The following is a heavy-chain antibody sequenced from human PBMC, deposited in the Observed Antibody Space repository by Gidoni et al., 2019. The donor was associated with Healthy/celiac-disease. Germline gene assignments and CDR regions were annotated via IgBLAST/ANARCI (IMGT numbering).Heavy chain of an antibody. D-gene: IGHD3-16*02. CDR3: ARDRIYLGELSLVY. J-gene: IGHJ4*02. CDR1: GGSFTSVDYY. CDR2: IYYIGST. Sequence: QVQLQESGPGLVKPSQTLSLTCTVSGGSFTSVDYYWSWIRQHPGKGLEWIGYIYYIGSTYYDPSLKSRVTISIDTSKNQFSLKLSSVTAADTAVYYCARDRIYLGELSLVYWGQGTLVTVSS. V-gene: IGHV4-30-4*01.